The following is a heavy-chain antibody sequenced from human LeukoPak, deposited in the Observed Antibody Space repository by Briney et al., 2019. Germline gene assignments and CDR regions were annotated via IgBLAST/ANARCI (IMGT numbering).Heavy chain of an antibody. Sequence: SVKVSCKASGGTFSSYAISWVRQAPGQGLEWMGGIIPIFGTANYAQKFQGRVAITTDESTSTAYMELSSLRSEDTAVYYCATSVVVVAAFDYWGQGTLVTVSS. CDR3: ATSVVVVAAFDY. CDR1: GGTFSSYA. CDR2: IIPIFGTA. V-gene: IGHV1-69*05. D-gene: IGHD2-15*01. J-gene: IGHJ4*02.